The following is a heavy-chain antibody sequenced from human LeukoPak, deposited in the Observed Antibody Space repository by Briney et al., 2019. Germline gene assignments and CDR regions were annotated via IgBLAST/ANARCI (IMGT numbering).Heavy chain of an antibody. D-gene: IGHD5-18*01. Sequence: SQTLSLTCTVSGGSISSGDYYWSWIRQPPGKGLEWIGYIYYSGSTYYNPSLKSRVTISVDTSKNQFSLKLSSVTAADTAVYYCARGWIQLWAPYYYYMDVWGKGTTVTVSS. CDR2: IYYSGST. CDR3: ARGWIQLWAPYYYYMDV. V-gene: IGHV4-30-4*08. CDR1: GGSISSGDYY. J-gene: IGHJ6*03.